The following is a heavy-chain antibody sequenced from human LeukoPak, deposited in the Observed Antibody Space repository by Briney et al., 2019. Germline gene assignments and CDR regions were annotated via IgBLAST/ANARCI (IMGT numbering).Heavy chain of an antibody. CDR3: ARGHYDSSGYYWFDP. Sequence: PPETLSLTCTVPGGSISSSSYYSGWIRQPPGKGLEYIGSLYYSGSTYYNPSLRSRGTISVDTSKNQFSLKLSSVTAADTAVYYCARGHYDSSGYYWFDPWGQGTLVTVSS. CDR1: GGSISSSSYY. CDR2: LYYSGST. J-gene: IGHJ5*02. V-gene: IGHV4-39*01. D-gene: IGHD3-22*01.